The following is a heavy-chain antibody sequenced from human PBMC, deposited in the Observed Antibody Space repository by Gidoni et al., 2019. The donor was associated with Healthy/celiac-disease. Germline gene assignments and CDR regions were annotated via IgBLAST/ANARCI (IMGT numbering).Heavy chain of an antibody. CDR1: GDSGPSNSAA. D-gene: IGHD3-22*01. CDR2: TYYMSKWYN. CDR3: ARDYYDSSGSTNYYYGMDV. V-gene: IGHV6-1*01. J-gene: IGHJ6*02. Sequence: QVQLQQSGPGLVKPSQTLSLTCAISGDSGPSNSAAWNWIRQSPSRGLEWLGRTYYMSKWYNDYAVSVKSRITINPDTSKNQFSLQLNSVTPEDTAVYYCARDYYDSSGSTNYYYGMDVWGQGTTVTVSS.